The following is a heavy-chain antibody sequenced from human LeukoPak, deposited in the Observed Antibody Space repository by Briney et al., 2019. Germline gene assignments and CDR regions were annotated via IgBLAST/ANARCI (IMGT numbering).Heavy chain of an antibody. J-gene: IGHJ5*02. D-gene: IGHD3-3*01. CDR1: GGTFSSYA. V-gene: IGHV1-69*05. CDR2: IIPIFGTA. CDR3: ARGFLTTAFLEWSHGFDP. Sequence: SVKVSCKASGGTFSSYAISWVRQAPGQGLEWMGGIIPIFGTANYAQKFQGRVTITTDESTSTAYMELSSLRSGDTAVYYCARGFLTTAFLEWSHGFDPWGQGTLVTVSS.